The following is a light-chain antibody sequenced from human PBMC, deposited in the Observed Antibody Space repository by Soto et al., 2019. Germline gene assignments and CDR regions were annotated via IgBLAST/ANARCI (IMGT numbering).Light chain of an antibody. CDR1: QSIRTS. Sequence: EVVLTPSPATLSLSLGARATLSCRASQSIRTSLAWYQQKPGQAPRLVIFDASNRANGVPARFGGSGSGTDFTLTINSLEPEDFAVYYCQQRNVWPPITFGQGTRLEIK. CDR2: DAS. V-gene: IGKV3-11*01. J-gene: IGKJ5*01. CDR3: QQRNVWPPIT.